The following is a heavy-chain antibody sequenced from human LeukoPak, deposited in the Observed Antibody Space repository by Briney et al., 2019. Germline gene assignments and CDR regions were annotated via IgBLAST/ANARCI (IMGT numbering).Heavy chain of an antibody. CDR2: IYYSGST. V-gene: IGHV4-39*02. Sequence: SETLSLTCSVSGGSISSSTYSWGWIRQPPGQGLDWIGNIYYSGSTYCNPSLKSRVTISVDTSKNQFSLKLTSVTAADTAVYYCARDYSDYAFDSWGQGTLVTVSS. CDR1: GGSISSSTYS. D-gene: IGHD5-12*01. CDR3: ARDYSDYAFDS. J-gene: IGHJ4*02.